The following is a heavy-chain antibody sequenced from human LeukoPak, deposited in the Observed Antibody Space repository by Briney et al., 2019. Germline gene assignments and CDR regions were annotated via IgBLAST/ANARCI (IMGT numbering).Heavy chain of an antibody. D-gene: IGHD3-10*01. V-gene: IGHV1-2*02. Sequence: ASVKVSCKASGYTFTGYYMHWVRQAPGLGLEWMGWINPSSGGTNYAQRFQGRVTMTRDTSISTAYMELSRLRSDDTAVYYCARSYGSGSYYLHYFDYWGQGTLVTVSS. CDR3: ARSYGSGSYYLHYFDY. CDR2: INPSSGGT. J-gene: IGHJ4*02. CDR1: GYTFTGYY.